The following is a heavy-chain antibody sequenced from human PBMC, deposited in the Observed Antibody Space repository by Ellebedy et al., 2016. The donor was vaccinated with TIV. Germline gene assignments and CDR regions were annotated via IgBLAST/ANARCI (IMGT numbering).Heavy chain of an antibody. V-gene: IGHV4-59*01. D-gene: IGHD3-22*01. Sequence: SETLSLTCTVSGGSISSYYWSWIRQPPGKGLEWIGYIYYSGTTNYDPSLRSRVTISVDTSENQFSLRLSSVTAADTAVYYCARLEPLFKIPGYNYYYHSMDVWGQGTLVTVSS. J-gene: IGHJ4*02. CDR3: ARLEPLFKIPGYNYYYHSMDV. CDR2: IYYSGTT. CDR1: GGSISSYY.